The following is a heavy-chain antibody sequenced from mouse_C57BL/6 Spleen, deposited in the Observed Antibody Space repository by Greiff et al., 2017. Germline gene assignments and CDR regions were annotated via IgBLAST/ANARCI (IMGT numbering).Heavy chain of an antibody. V-gene: IGHV14-3*01. CDR3: TRQEGNYGWYVDD. CDR1: GYNIKNTY. CDR2: IDPANGNT. J-gene: IGHJ1*03. Sequence: VQLQQSVAELVRPGASVKLSCTASGYNIKNTYMHWVKQRPEQGLEWIGRIDPANGNTKYDTKFKGKATITADTSSNTAYLQLSSLTSEDTALYYWTRQEGNYGWYVDDWGKGTTVTVSA. D-gene: IGHD2-1*01.